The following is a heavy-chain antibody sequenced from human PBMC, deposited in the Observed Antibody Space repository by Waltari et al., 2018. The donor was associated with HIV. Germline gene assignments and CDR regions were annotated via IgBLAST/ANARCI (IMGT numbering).Heavy chain of an antibody. V-gene: IGHV4-59*01. CDR2: IYYSGST. Sequence: QVQLQESGPGLVKPSETLSLTCTVSGGSISSYYWSWIRQPPGKGLEWIGYIYYSGSTNHNPSLKRRVTISVSTSKNQFSLKLSSVTAADTAVYYCARGIPIAVAGTIDWFDPWGQGTLVTVSS. CDR1: GGSISSYY. J-gene: IGHJ5*02. CDR3: ARGIPIAVAGTIDWFDP. D-gene: IGHD6-19*01.